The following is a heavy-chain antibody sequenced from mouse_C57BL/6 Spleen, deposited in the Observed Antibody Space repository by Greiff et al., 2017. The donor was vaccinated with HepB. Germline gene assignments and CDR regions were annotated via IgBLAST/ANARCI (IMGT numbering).Heavy chain of an antibody. CDR2: IYPGDGDT. D-gene: IGHD2-3*01. CDR3: ARNPIYDGYYPFAY. J-gene: IGHJ3*01. Sequence: QVQLQQSGAELVKPGASVKISCKASGYAFSSYWMNWVKQRPGKGLEWIGQIYPGDGDTNYNGKFKGKATLTADKSSSTAYMQLSSLTSEDSAVYFCARNPIYDGYYPFAYWGQGTLVTVSA. V-gene: IGHV1-80*01. CDR1: GYAFSSYW.